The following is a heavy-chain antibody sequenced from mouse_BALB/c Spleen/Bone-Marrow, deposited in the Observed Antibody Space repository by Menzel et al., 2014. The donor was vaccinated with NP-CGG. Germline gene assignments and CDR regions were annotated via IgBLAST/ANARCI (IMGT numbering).Heavy chain of an antibody. CDR3: ARLIYGSSYIVDF. Sequence: QVQLQQSGAELVKPGASVKLSCKASGYTFTGYWMHWVKQRPGQGLEWIGEINPSNGRTNYNGKFRSMATLTVDTSSSTDYMQLSSLTSDESAVFDSARLIYGSSYIVDFWGKGTPVTVSS. CDR1: GYTFTGYW. D-gene: IGHD1-1*01. CDR2: INPSNGRT. V-gene: IGHV1S81*02. J-gene: IGHJ4*01.